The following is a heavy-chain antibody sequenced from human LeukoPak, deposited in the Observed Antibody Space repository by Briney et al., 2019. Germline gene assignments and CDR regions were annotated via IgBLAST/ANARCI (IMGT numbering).Heavy chain of an antibody. CDR1: GYTFTSYA. V-gene: IGHV1-3*01. Sequence: GASVKVSCKAPGYTFTSYAMHWVRQAPGQRLEWMGWINAGNGNTKYSQKFQGRVTITRDTSASTAYMELSSLRSEDTAVYYCARNSEVAEFDYWGQGTLVTVSS. J-gene: IGHJ4*02. CDR3: ARNSEVAEFDY. D-gene: IGHD2-15*01. CDR2: INAGNGNT.